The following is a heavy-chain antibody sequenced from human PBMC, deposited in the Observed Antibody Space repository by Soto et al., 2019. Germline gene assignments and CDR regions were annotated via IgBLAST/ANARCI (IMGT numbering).Heavy chain of an antibody. CDR3: AKGSTIQLWSPGLDY. V-gene: IGHV3-23*01. D-gene: IGHD5-18*01. J-gene: IGHJ4*02. Sequence: GGSLRLSCAASGFTFSSYAMSWVRQAPGKGLEWVSAISGSGGSTYYADSVKGRFTSSRDNSKNTLYLQMNSLGAEDTAVYYCAKGSTIQLWSPGLDYWGQGTLVTVSS. CDR2: ISGSGGST. CDR1: GFTFSSYA.